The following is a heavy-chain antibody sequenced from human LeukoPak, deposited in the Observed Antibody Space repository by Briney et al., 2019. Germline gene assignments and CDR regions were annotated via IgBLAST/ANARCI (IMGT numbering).Heavy chain of an antibody. CDR1: GGSFSGYY. J-gene: IGHJ4*02. Sequence: AETLSLTCAVYGGSFSGYYWSWIRQPPGKGLEWIGEINHNGSTNYNPSLKSRVTISVDTSKNQFSLKLSSVTAADTAVYYCARGWPGGAVYYWGQGTLVTVSS. V-gene: IGHV4-34*01. CDR2: INHNGST. CDR3: ARGWPGGAVYY. D-gene: IGHD3-16*01.